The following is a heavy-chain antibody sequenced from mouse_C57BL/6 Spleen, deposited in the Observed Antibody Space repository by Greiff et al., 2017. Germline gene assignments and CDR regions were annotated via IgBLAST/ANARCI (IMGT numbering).Heavy chain of an antibody. D-gene: IGHD3-3*01. CDR2: ISGGGGNT. CDR1: GFTFSSYT. J-gene: IGHJ2*01. CDR3: ARQGTALDY. V-gene: IGHV5-9*01. Sequence: DVQLVESGGGLVKPGGSLKLSCAASGFTFSSYTMSWVRQTPEKRLEWVATISGGGGNTYYPDSVKGRFTISRDNAKNTLYLQMSSLRSEDTALYYCARQGTALDYWGQGTTLTVSS.